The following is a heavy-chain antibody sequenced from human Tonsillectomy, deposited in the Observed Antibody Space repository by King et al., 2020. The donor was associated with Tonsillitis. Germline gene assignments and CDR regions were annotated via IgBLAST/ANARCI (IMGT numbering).Heavy chain of an antibody. CDR2: ISYDGSNK. CDR3: ARDQSPGDSSGYLNY. J-gene: IGHJ4*02. D-gene: IGHD3-22*01. V-gene: IGHV3-30-3*01. Sequence: VQLVESGGGVVQPGRSLRLSCAASGFTFSSYAMHWVRQAPGKGLEWVAVISYDGSNKYYADSVRGRFTISRDNSKNTLHLQMNSLRPEDTAIYYCARDQSPGDSSGYLNYWGQGTLVTVSS. CDR1: GFTFSSYA.